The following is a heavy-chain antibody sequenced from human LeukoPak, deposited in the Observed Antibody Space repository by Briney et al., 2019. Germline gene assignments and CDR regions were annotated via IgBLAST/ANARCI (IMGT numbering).Heavy chain of an antibody. Sequence: GGSLRLSCAASGFTFSSYAMHWVRQAPGKGLEWVAVISYDGSNKYYADSVKGRFTISRDNSKNTLYLQMNSLRAEDTAVYYCARAYGHDYVWGGYRYGEMDYWGQGTLVTVSS. CDR3: ARAYGHDYVWGGYRYGEMDY. D-gene: IGHD3-16*02. V-gene: IGHV3-30*04. CDR1: GFTFSSYA. CDR2: ISYDGSNK. J-gene: IGHJ4*02.